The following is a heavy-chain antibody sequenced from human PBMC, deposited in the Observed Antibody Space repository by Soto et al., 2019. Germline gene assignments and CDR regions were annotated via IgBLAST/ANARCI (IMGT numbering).Heavy chain of an antibody. D-gene: IGHD6-13*01. CDR1: GFTFSSYS. J-gene: IGHJ5*02. CDR3: ARFELQQLRQTYNWFGP. CDR2: SSSSSSYI. Sequence: EVQLVESGGGLVKPGGSLRLSCAASGFTFSSYSMNWVRQAPGKGLEWVSSSSSSSSYIYYADSVKGRCTIAKDNAKNPLDLQINSLRAEYAAVYYCARFELQQLRQTYNWFGPWGQGTLVTVSS. V-gene: IGHV3-21*01.